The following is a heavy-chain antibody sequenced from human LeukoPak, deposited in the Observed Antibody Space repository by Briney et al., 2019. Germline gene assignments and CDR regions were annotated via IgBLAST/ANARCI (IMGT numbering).Heavy chain of an antibody. V-gene: IGHV4-4*02. CDR1: GFTFSSYW. D-gene: IGHD5/OR15-5a*01. J-gene: IGHJ3*02. CDR3: ARDSKSTADAFDI. CDR2: TYHSDYI. Sequence: GSLRLSCVASGFTFSSYWMSWVRQSPGKGLEWIGNTYHSDYINYNPSLKSRATISVDKAKNQLSLKVTSVTAADTAMYYCARDSKSTADAFDIWGQGTMVTVSS.